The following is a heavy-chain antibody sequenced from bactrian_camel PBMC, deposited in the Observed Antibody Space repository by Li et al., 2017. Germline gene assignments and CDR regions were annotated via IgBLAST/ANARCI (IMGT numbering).Heavy chain of an antibody. Sequence: QLVESGGGFVQPGGSLTLSCAASVLYSSYSMVWFRQTPGKEREPVAVIDSEGRTNYADSVKGRFTISLDNANNTVYLQMNNLKPDDTAMYYCAADSPLYGPVGPISTMTENDFADWGQGTQVTVS. J-gene: IGHJ6*01. CDR1: VLYSSYS. CDR2: IDSEGRT. D-gene: IGHD4*01. CDR3: AADSPLYGPVGPISTMTENDFAD. V-gene: IGHV3S53*01.